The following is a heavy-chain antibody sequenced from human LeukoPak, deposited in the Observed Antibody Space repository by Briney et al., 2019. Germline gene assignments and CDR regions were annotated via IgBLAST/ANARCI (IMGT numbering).Heavy chain of an antibody. J-gene: IGHJ4*02. V-gene: IGHV4-39*07. CDR3: ARGILWERGDGPFDY. CDR1: GGSISSSSYY. Sequence: SETLSLTCTVSGGSISSSSYYWGWIHQPPGKGLEWIGSIYYSGSTYYNPSLKSRVTISVDTSKNQFSLKLSSVTAADTAVYYCARGILWERGDGPFDYWGQGTLVTVSS. D-gene: IGHD1-26*01. CDR2: IYYSGST.